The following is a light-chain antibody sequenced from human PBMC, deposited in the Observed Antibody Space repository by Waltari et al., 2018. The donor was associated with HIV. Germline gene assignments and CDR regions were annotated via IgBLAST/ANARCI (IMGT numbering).Light chain of an antibody. CDR3: SSYTSSDTVV. J-gene: IGLJ2*01. Sequence: QSALTQPASVSGSPGQSLSISCTGTSCDVGGYNTVPWYQQHPAKAPKLVILEVSNRPSGVSNRFSGSKSGNRASLTISGLQAEDEAYYYCSSYTSSDTVVFGGGTKVTVL. CDR2: EVS. CDR1: SCDVGGYNT. V-gene: IGLV2-14*01.